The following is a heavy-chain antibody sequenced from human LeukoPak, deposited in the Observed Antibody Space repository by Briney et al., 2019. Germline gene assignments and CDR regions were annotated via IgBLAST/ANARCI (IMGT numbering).Heavy chain of an antibody. CDR1: GFTFSNYA. J-gene: IGHJ4*02. CDR2: ISGSGDNT. CDR3: AKGSYYDSSGSFYFDY. D-gene: IGHD3-22*01. Sequence: GGSLRLSCAASGFTFSNYAMSWVRQAPGKGLEWVSAISGSGDNTYHADSVKGRFTISRDNSKNTLYLQMNSLRAEDTAAYYCAKGSYYDSSGSFYFDYWGQGTLVTVSS. V-gene: IGHV3-23*01.